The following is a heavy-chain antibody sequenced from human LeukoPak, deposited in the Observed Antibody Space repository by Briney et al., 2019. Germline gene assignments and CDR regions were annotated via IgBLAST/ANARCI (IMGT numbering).Heavy chain of an antibody. J-gene: IGHJ5*02. CDR2: ISSSSSTI. V-gene: IGHV3-48*01. CDR1: GFTFSSYS. CDR3: ARAFTVTTNWFDP. D-gene: IGHD4-17*01. Sequence: GGSLRLSCAASGFTFSSYSMIWVRQAPGKGLEWVSYISSSSSTIYYADSVKGRFTISRDSAKNSLYLQMNSLRAEDTAVYYCARAFTVTTNWFDPWGQGTLVTVSS.